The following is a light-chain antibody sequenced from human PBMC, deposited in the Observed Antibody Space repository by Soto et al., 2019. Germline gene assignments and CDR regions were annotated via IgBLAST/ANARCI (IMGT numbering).Light chain of an antibody. CDR1: QGISKS. CDR2: DAS. J-gene: IGKJ4*01. Sequence: DIQMTQSPSYLSASVGDRVTITCQADQGISKSLSWYQQKPGMAPKLLIYDASNLETGVPSRFSGSGSGIDFTLTISSLQPEDFGRYYCQQYDDLPFTFGGGTKVEIK. CDR3: QQYDDLPFT. V-gene: IGKV1-33*01.